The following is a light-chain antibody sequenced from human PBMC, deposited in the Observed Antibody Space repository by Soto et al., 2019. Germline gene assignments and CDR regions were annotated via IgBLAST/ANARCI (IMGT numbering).Light chain of an antibody. CDR3: QQYGSSQIT. Sequence: EIVLTQSPGTLSLSPGERATLSCRASHSVSSSYLAWYQQKPGQAPRLLIYCASSRATGIPDRFSGSGSGTDFTLTISRLEPEDFAVYYCQQYGSSQITFGQGTRLEIK. V-gene: IGKV3-20*01. CDR2: CAS. J-gene: IGKJ5*01. CDR1: HSVSSSY.